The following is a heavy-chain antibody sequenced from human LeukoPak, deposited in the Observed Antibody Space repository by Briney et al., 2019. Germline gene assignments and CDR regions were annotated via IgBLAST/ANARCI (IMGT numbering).Heavy chain of an antibody. CDR3: ARLHSGFYYYGMDV. V-gene: IGHV4-34*01. J-gene: IGHJ6*02. D-gene: IGHD3-3*02. CDR1: GGSFSGYY. Sequence: PSETLSLTCAVYGGSFSGYYWSWIRQPPGKGLEWIGEINHSGSTNYNPSLKSRVTISVDTSKNQFSLKLRSVTAADTAVYYCARLHSGFYYYGMDVWGQGTTVTVSS. CDR2: INHSGST.